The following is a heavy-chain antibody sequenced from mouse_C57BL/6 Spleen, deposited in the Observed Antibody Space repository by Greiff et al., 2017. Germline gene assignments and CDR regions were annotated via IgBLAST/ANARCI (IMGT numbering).Heavy chain of an antibody. CDR1: GYTFTDYE. V-gene: IGHV1-15*01. J-gene: IGHJ2*01. CDR3: TRERTTVVATDVDY. CDR2: IDPETGGT. D-gene: IGHD1-1*01. Sequence: VQLQQSGAELVRPGASVTLSCKASGYTFTDYEMHWVKQTPVRGLEWIGAIDPETGGTAYNQKFKGKAILTADKSSSTAYMELRSLTSEDSAVYYCTRERTTVVATDVDYWGQGTTLTVSS.